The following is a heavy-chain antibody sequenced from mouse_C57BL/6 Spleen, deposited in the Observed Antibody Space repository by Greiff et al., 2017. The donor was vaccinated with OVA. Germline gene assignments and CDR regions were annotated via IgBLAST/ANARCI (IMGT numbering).Heavy chain of an antibody. J-gene: IGHJ3*01. V-gene: IGHV1-42*01. Sequence: VHVKQSGPELVKPGASVKISCKASGYSFTGYYMNWVKQSPEKSLEWIGEINPSTGGTTYNQKFKAKATLTVDKSSSTAYMQLKSLTSEDSAVYYCANGDYDGFAYWGQGTLVTVSA. CDR2: INPSTGGT. D-gene: IGHD2-4*01. CDR1: GYSFTGYY. CDR3: ANGDYDGFAY.